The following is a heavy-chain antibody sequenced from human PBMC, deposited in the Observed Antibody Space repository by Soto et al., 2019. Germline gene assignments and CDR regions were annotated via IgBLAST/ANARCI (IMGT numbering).Heavy chain of an antibody. D-gene: IGHD5-18*01. CDR3: ATLPNVDTATAPLGYYYYGMDV. V-gene: IGHV5-10-1*01. CDR1: GYSFTSYW. J-gene: IGHJ6*02. CDR2: IDPSDSYT. Sequence: GESLNISCKGSGYSFTSYWISWVRQMPGKGLDWMGRIDPSDSYTNYSPSFQGHVTISADKSISTAYLQWSSLKASDTAMYYCATLPNVDTATAPLGYYYYGMDVWGQGTTVTV.